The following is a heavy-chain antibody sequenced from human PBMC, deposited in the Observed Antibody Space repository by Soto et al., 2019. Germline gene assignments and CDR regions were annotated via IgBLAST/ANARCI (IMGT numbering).Heavy chain of an antibody. CDR2: IYHSGST. CDR1: GYSISSGYY. CDR3: ARERRRSYSYYGMDV. V-gene: IGHV4-38-2*02. Sequence: SETLSLTCAVSGYSISSGYYWGWIRQPPGKGLEWIGSIYHSGSTYYNPSLKSRVTISVDTSKNQFSLKLSSVTAADTAVYYCARERRRSYSYYGMDVWGQGTTVTVSS. J-gene: IGHJ6*02.